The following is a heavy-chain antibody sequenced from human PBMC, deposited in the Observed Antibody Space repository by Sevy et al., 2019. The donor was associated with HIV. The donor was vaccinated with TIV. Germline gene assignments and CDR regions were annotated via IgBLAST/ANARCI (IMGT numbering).Heavy chain of an antibody. D-gene: IGHD1-7*01. V-gene: IGHV3-21*01. CDR3: VSDGGSITGTHYYYCDYMDV. Sequence: GGSLRLSCAASGFTFSSYSMNWVPQAPGKGLEWVSSISSSSSHIYYADSVKGRFTISRANAKNSLYLQMNSLRAEDTAVYYCVSDGGSITGTHYYYCDYMDVWGKGTTVTVSS. J-gene: IGHJ6*03. CDR1: GFTFSSYS. CDR2: ISSSSSHI.